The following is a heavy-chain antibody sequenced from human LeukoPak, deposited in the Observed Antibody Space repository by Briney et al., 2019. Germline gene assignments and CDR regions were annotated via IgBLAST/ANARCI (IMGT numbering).Heavy chain of an antibody. CDR1: GFTFSSYW. J-gene: IGHJ5*02. D-gene: IGHD3-22*01. CDR2: IKQDGSEK. V-gene: IGHV3-7*01. Sequence: GGSLRLSCAASGFTFSSYWMSWVRQAPGKGLEWVANIKQDGSEKYYVDSVKGRFTISRDNAKNSLYLQMNSLRAEDTAVYYCARAVNYYDSSGYYWTNWFDPWGQETLVTVSS. CDR3: ARAVNYYDSSGYYWTNWFDP.